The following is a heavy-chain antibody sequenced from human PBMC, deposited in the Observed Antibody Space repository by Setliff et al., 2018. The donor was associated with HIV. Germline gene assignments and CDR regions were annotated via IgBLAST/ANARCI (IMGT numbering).Heavy chain of an antibody. J-gene: IGHJ2*01. CDR2: INHSGRT. V-gene: IGHV4-34*01. CDR1: GGSFSDYY. Sequence: SETLSLTCGIYGGSFSDYYWSWIRQPPGKGLEWIGEINHSGRTIQSPSLGSRVTISIHTSTNQFSLKLSSVTAADTAVYYCARQKYTADYWYFDLWGRGTLVTVSS. CDR3: ARQKYTADYWYFDL. D-gene: IGHD5-18*01.